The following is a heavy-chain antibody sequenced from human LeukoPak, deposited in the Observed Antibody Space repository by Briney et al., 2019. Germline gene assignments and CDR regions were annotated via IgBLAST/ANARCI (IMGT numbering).Heavy chain of an antibody. V-gene: IGHV1-2*06. J-gene: IGHJ4*02. CDR3: ARDHVLLWFGDTYYFDY. D-gene: IGHD3-10*01. CDR1: GYTFTGYY. Sequence: EASVKVSCKASGYTFTGYYMHWVRQAPGQGLEWMGRINPNSGGTNYAQKFQGRVTMTRDTSISTAYMELSRQRSDDTAVYYCARDHVLLWFGDTYYFDYWGQGTLVTVSS. CDR2: INPNSGGT.